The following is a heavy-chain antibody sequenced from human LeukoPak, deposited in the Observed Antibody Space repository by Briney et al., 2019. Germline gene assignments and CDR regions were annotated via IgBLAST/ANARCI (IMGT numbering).Heavy chain of an antibody. CDR3: AGSEYSSPSDY. J-gene: IGHJ4*02. Sequence: SETLSLTCTVSGYSISSGYYWGWIRQPPGKGLEWIGSIYHSGSTYYNPSLKSRATISVDTYKNQFSLKLSSVTAADTAVYYCAGSEYSSPSDYWGQGTLVTVSS. CDR1: GYSISSGYY. D-gene: IGHD6-6*01. CDR2: IYHSGST. V-gene: IGHV4-38-2*02.